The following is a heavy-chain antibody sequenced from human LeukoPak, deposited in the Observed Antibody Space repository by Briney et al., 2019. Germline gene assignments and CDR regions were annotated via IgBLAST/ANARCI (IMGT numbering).Heavy chain of an antibody. CDR1: GGSFSGYY. V-gene: IGHV4-34*01. CDR3: AREGYSGYGYFDY. J-gene: IGHJ4*02. Sequence: PSETLSLTCAVYGGSFSGYYWSWIRQPPGKGLEWIGEINHSGSTNYNPSLKSRVTISVDTSKNQFSLKLSSVTAVDTAMYYCAREGYSGYGYFDYWGQGTLVTVSS. D-gene: IGHD5-12*01. CDR2: INHSGST.